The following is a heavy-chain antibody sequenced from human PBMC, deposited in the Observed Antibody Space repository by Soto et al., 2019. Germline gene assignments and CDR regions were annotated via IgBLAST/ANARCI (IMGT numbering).Heavy chain of an antibody. CDR3: ARISQSDFWSGYYYFFDY. D-gene: IGHD3-3*01. CDR1: GYTFTDYG. CDR2: ITAFNGNT. Sequence: QVHLVQSGAEVEKPGASVKVSCKASGYTFTDYGISWVRQAPGQGLQWMGWITAFNGNTKYAQQFQGRVTMTTDTSTSAAYMELRSLDPDETAVYYCARISQSDFWSGYYYFFDYWGQGTLVTVSS. J-gene: IGHJ4*02. V-gene: IGHV1-18*01.